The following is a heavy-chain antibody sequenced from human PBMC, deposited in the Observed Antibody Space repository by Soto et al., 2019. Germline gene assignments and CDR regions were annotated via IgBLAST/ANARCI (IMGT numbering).Heavy chain of an antibody. D-gene: IGHD4-4*01. J-gene: IGHJ4*02. Sequence: QVQLVESGGGVVQPGRSLRLSCAASGFTFSSYGMHWVGQAPGKGLEWVAVISYDGSNKYYADSVKGRFTISRDNSKNTLYLQMNSLRAEDTAVYYCAKDHVGGNFTNWGQGTLVTVSS. V-gene: IGHV3-30*18. CDR3: AKDHVGGNFTN. CDR1: GFTFSSYG. CDR2: ISYDGSNK.